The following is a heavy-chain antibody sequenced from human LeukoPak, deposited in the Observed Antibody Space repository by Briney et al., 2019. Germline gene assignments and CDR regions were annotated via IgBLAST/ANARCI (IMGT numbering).Heavy chain of an antibody. D-gene: IGHD3-22*01. J-gene: IGHJ4*02. CDR2: ISWNSGSI. CDR3: AKDPYYYDSSRFDY. V-gene: IGHV3-9*01. CDR1: GFTFDDYA. Sequence: PGGSLRLSCAASGFTFDDYAMHWVRQAPGKSLEWVSGISWNSGSIGYADSVKGRFTISRDNAKNSLYLQMNSLRAEDTALYYCAKDPYYYDSSRFDYWGQGTLVTVSS.